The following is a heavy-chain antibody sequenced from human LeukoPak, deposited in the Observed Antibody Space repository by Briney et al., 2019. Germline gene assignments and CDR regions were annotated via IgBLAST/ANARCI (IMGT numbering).Heavy chain of an antibody. CDR1: GGSLSGYY. V-gene: IGHV4-34*01. CDR2: INHSGTT. D-gene: IGHD3-10*01. Sequence: SETLSLTCLVYGGSLSGYYWRWIRQPPGKGREWIGEINHSGTTNYNPSLKRRVTLSVHTSKNPFPMKLTSATAANTASYYCARVRWPTTGDKEVRGVITGGLYMDVWGKGTTVTISS. CDR3: ARVRWPTTGDKEVRGVITGGLYMDV. J-gene: IGHJ6*03.